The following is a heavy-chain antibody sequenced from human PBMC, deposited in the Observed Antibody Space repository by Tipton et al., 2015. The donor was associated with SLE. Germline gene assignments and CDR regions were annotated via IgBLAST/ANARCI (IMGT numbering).Heavy chain of an antibody. CDR3: ARDGYCSTSNCRTSGYMDV. Sequence: LRLSCTVSGGSIRNYYWSWMRQPPGKGLEWIGQMYHSGSTNYNPSLKSRVTISVDTSKSQFSLQLTSVTAADTAAYYCARDGYCSTSNCRTSGYMDVWGKGTMVNVSS. CDR1: GGSIRNYY. CDR2: MYHSGST. V-gene: IGHV4-59*01. J-gene: IGHJ6*03. D-gene: IGHD2-2*01.